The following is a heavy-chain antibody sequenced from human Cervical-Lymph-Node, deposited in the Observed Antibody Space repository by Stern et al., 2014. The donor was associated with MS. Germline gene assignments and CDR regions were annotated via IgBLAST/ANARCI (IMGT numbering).Heavy chain of an antibody. CDR2: ISYDGSNK. J-gene: IGHJ6*02. CDR3: AKVVGATYYGMDV. CDR1: GFTFSSYG. V-gene: IGHV3-30*18. Sequence: VQLVESGGGVVQPGRSLRLSCAASGFTFSSYGMHWVRQAPGKGLEWVAVISYDGSNKYYADSVKGRFTISRDNSKNTLYLQMNSLRAEDTAVYYCAKVVGATYYGMDVWGQGTTVTVSS. D-gene: IGHD1-26*01.